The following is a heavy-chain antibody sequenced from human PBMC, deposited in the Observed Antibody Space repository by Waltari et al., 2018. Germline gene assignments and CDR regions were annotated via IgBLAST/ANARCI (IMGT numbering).Heavy chain of an antibody. Sequence: QVQLQQWGAGLLQPSETLSLTCAVYGGSCSVYYWTWLRQPPGKGLEWIGEINHSGNTNSDPSLKSRVTTSVDTSKKQVSLKLRSVTAADTAVYYCARGPHRNRLEVRNNNYGMDVWGQGTTVTVSS. D-gene: IGHD5-12*01. CDR1: GGSCSVYY. J-gene: IGHJ6*02. CDR3: ARGPHRNRLEVRNNNYGMDV. CDR2: INHSGNT. V-gene: IGHV4-34*01.